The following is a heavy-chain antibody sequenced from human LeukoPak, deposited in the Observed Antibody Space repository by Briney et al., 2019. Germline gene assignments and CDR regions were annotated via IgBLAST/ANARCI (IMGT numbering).Heavy chain of an antibody. V-gene: IGHV1-2*02. CDR1: GYTFTGYY. Sequence: ASVKVSCKASGYTFTGYYMHWVRQAPAQGHEWMGWINPNSGGTNYAQKFQGRVTMTRDTSISTAYMELSRLRSDDTAVYYCARGGVVVITSFDYWGQGTLVTVSS. J-gene: IGHJ4*02. CDR2: INPNSGGT. D-gene: IGHD3-22*01. CDR3: ARGGVVVITSFDY.